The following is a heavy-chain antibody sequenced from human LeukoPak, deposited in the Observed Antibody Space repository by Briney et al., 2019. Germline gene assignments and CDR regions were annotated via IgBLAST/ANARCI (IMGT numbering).Heavy chain of an antibody. CDR3: AKFLPTHFVVANYYFDY. D-gene: IGHD2-21*01. J-gene: IGHJ4*02. Sequence: QPGGSLRLSCAASGFTFSSYAMSWVRQAPGKGLEWVSAISGSGGSTYYADSVKGRFTISRDNSKNTLYLQMNSLRAEDTAVYYCAKFLPTHFVVANYYFDYWGQGTLVTVSS. V-gene: IGHV3-23*01. CDR2: ISGSGGST. CDR1: GFTFSSYA.